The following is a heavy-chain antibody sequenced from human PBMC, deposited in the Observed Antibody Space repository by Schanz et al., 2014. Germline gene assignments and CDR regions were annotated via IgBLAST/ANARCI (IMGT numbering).Heavy chain of an antibody. V-gene: IGHV1-2*02. CDR3: ASDFWSGYSHYYYGLDV. J-gene: IGHJ6*02. D-gene: IGHD3-3*01. CDR2: INPDSGGT. CDR1: GYTLTHYA. Sequence: QVQLVESGSELKKPGASVKVSCKASGYTLTHYAMNWVRQAPGQGPEWMGWINPDSGGTNYAQKFQGRVTMTRDMSINTAYMELSRLRSDDSAVYYCASDFWSGYSHYYYGLDVWGQGTTVTVSS.